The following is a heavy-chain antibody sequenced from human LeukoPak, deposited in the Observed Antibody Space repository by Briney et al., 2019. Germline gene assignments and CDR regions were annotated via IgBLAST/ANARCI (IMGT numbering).Heavy chain of an antibody. CDR3: AREAFDYGDYGGYYYGMDV. Sequence: GGSLRLSCAASGFTFSSYWMSWVRQAPGKGLEWVANIKQDGSEKYYVDSVKGRFTISRDNAKNSLYLQMNSLRAEDTAVYYCAREAFDYGDYGGYYYGMDVWGQGTTVTVSS. J-gene: IGHJ6*02. V-gene: IGHV3-7*01. CDR2: IKQDGSEK. CDR1: GFTFSSYW. D-gene: IGHD4-17*01.